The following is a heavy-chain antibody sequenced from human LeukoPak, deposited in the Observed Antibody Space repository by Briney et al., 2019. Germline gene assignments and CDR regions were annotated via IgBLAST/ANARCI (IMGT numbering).Heavy chain of an antibody. D-gene: IGHD2-21*02. J-gene: IGHJ6*03. V-gene: IGHV3-48*03. CDR2: ISSSGSTI. CDR1: GFTFSNYE. Sequence: GGSLRLSCAASGFTFSNYEMNWVRQAPGKGLEWVSYISSSGSTIYYADSVKGRFTISRDNAKNSLYLQMNSLRAEDTAVYCARLGGDGYYYYYYYMDVWGKGTTVTVSS. CDR3: ARLGGDGYYYYYYYMDV.